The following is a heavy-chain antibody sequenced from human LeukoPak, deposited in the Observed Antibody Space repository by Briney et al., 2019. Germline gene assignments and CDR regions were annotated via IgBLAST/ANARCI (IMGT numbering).Heavy chain of an antibody. CDR2: IYYSGST. V-gene: IGHV4-59*01. D-gene: IGHD2-2*01. Sequence: SETLSLTCTVSGGSISSYYWSWIRQPPGKGLEWIGYIYYSGSTNYNPSLKSRVTISVDTSKNQFSLKLSSVTAADTAVYYCARVVVPAAITDYYYYGMDVWGQGTTVTVSS. CDR1: GGSISSYY. CDR3: ARVVVPAAITDYYYYGMDV. J-gene: IGHJ6*02.